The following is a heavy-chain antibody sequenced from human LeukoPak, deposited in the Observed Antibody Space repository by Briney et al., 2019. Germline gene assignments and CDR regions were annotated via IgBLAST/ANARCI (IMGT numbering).Heavy chain of an antibody. D-gene: IGHD5-12*01. V-gene: IGHV1-24*01. J-gene: IGHJ4*02. Sequence: ASVKVSCKVSGYTLTELSMHWVRQAPGKGLEWMGGFDPEDGETIYAQEFQGRVTMTEDTSTDTAYMELSSLRSEDTAVYYCATECGYSGYDSCEDYWGQGTLVTVSS. CDR2: FDPEDGET. CDR1: GYTLTELS. CDR3: ATECGYSGYDSCEDY.